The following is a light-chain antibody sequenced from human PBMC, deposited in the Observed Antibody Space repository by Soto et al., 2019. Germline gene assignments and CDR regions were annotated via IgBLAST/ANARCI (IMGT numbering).Light chain of an antibody. J-gene: IGKJ1*01. CDR2: LGS. V-gene: IGKV2-28*01. CDR3: MQPLQSWT. CDR1: QSLLHSNGYNY. Sequence: DIVMTQSPLSLPVTPGAAASISFRSSQSLLHSNGYNYLDWYLQKPGQSPQLLIYLGSNRASGVPDRFSGSGSGTDFTLKISRVEAEDVGVYYCMQPLQSWTFGQGTKVDIK.